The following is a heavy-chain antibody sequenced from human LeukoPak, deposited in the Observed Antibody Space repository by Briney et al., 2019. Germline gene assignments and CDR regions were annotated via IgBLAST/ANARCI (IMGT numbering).Heavy chain of an antibody. Sequence: PSETLSLTCAVYGGSFSGYYWSWIRQPPRKGLDWIGEINHSGSTNYNPSLKSRVTISVDTSKNQFSLKLSSVTAADTAVYYCARVRDTPHWYFDYWGQGTLVTVSS. CDR1: GGSFSGYY. V-gene: IGHV4-34*01. D-gene: IGHD2-15*01. CDR2: INHSGST. J-gene: IGHJ4*02. CDR3: ARVRDTPHWYFDY.